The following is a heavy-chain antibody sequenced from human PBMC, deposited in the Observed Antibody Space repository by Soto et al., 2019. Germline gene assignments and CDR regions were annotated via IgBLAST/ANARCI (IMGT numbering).Heavy chain of an antibody. Sequence: LRLSCAASGFPSNDYAMHWVRQTPGRGPEWLALISFNGINKYYADSVKGRFTISRDNSNNTLYLQMTTLRTEDTAVYYCARDVSGFEYFDLWGQGTLVTVSS. V-gene: IGHV3-30-3*01. CDR2: ISFNGINK. J-gene: IGHJ4*02. CDR3: ARDVSGFEYFDL. D-gene: IGHD3-9*01. CDR1: GFPSNDYA.